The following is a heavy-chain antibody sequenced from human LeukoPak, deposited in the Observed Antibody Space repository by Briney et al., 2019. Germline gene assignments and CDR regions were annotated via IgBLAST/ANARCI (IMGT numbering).Heavy chain of an antibody. Sequence: AGGSLRLSCAASGFTFSSYGMKWVRQAPEKGLEWVSYISSSSGTIYYADSVKGRFTISRDNAKNSLYLQMNSLRAEDTAIYYCASVYYGSGASVWGTGTTVTVSS. CDR3: ASVYYGSGASV. CDR1: GFTFSSYG. V-gene: IGHV3-48*01. D-gene: IGHD3-10*01. CDR2: ISSSSGTI. J-gene: IGHJ6*04.